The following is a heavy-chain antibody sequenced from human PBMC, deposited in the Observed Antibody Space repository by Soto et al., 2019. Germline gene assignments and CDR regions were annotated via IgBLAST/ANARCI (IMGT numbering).Heavy chain of an antibody. Sequence: SETLSLTCTVSGGSISSYYWSWIRQPPGKGLEWIGYIYYSGSTNYNPSLKSRVTISVDTSKNQFSLKLSSVTAADTAVYYCARVFDYGDYYFDYWGQGTLVTVSS. J-gene: IGHJ4*02. CDR2: IYYSGST. CDR3: ARVFDYGDYYFDY. V-gene: IGHV4-59*01. D-gene: IGHD4-17*01. CDR1: GGSISSYY.